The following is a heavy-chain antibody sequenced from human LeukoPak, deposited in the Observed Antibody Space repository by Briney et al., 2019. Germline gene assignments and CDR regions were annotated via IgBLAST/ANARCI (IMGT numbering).Heavy chain of an antibody. CDR1: GSTLSSYW. D-gene: IGHD2-15*01. V-gene: IGHV3-74*01. J-gene: IGHJ4*02. Sequence: GGSLRLSCAASGSTLSSYWMHWVRQGPGKGLVWVARINMDGSTISYADFVKGRFTISRDNAKNTLYLQMNSLRAEDTAVYYCAKEKCSGDSCYSYWGQGTLVTVSS. CDR3: AKEKCSGDSCYSY. CDR2: INMDGSTI.